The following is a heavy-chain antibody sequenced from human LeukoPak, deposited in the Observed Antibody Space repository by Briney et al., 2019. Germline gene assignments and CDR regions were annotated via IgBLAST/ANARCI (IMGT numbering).Heavy chain of an antibody. J-gene: IGHJ6*03. V-gene: IGHV4-4*07. CDR2: IYSSGST. CDR1: GGSISSYY. D-gene: IGHD3-22*01. Sequence: SETLSLTCTVSGGSISSYYWNWIRQPAGKGLEWIGRIYSSGSTNYNPSLKSRVTISVDTSKNQFSLELSSVTAADTAVYYCARGRQDVTMIVVVMTAVSYYLDVWGKGTTVTVS. CDR3: ARGRQDVTMIVVVMTAVSYYLDV.